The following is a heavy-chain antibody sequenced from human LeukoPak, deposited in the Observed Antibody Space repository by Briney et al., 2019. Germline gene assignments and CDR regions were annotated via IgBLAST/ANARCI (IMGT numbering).Heavy chain of an antibody. V-gene: IGHV3-11*01. J-gene: IGHJ4*02. CDR2: ISSSGSTI. Sequence: GGSLRLSCAASGFTFSDYYMSWIRQAPGKGLEWVSYISSSGSTIYYADSVKGQFTISRDNAKNSLYLQMNSLRAEDTAVYNCASLYDSSGYYLDYWGQGTLVTVSS. D-gene: IGHD3-22*01. CDR3: ASLYDSSGYYLDY. CDR1: GFTFSDYY.